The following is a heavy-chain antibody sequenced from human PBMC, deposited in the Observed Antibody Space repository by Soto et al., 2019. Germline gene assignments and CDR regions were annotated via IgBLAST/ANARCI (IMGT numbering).Heavy chain of an antibody. CDR3: ILFPRRFTL. J-gene: IGHJ2*01. V-gene: IGHV4-59*01. CDR2: IYYTGST. Sequence: SEAFSLTCPQAGGSLIGNSWGWFRQPQGKGLEWIGYIYYTGSTNYNPSLKSRVTIPVDTSKNQFPLQLSSVTAADRPVFYCILFPRRFTLWARATL. CDR1: GGSLIGNS. D-gene: IGHD2-8*02.